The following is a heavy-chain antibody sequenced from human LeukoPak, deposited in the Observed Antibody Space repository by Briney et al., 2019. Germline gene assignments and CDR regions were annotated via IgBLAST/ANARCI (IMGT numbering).Heavy chain of an antibody. V-gene: IGHV3-30*18. D-gene: IGHD1-26*01. Sequence: GRSLRLSCAASGFTFSSYAMHWVRQAPGKGLEWVTVISYDGSNKYYGDSVKGRFTISRDNSKNTLYLKMNSLRAEDTAVYYCAKEGSNGDFDYWGQGTLVTVSS. J-gene: IGHJ4*02. CDR2: ISYDGSNK. CDR1: GFTFSSYA. CDR3: AKEGSNGDFDY.